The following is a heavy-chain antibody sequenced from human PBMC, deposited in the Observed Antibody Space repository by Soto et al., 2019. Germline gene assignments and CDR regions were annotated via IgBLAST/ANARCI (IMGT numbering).Heavy chain of an antibody. D-gene: IGHD4-4*01. CDR3: AKDGLYRGLDY. Sequence: QVQLEESGGGVVQPGRSLRLSCAASGFRFSTTGIHWVRQAPGKGLEWVAVIPFDGRNERYSDSVKGRFTISRDNAKNTVYLQMNSLRRADTAVYFCAKDGLYRGLDYWGQGTLVTVSS. CDR2: IPFDGRNE. J-gene: IGHJ4*02. V-gene: IGHV3-30*18. CDR1: GFRFSTTG.